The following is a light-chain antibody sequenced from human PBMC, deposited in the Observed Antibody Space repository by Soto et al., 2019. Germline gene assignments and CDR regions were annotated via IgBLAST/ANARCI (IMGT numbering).Light chain of an antibody. CDR3: QQYSTYTPRT. Sequence: DIQMTQSPSTLSGSVGDRVTITCRASQTISSWLAWYQQKPGKAPKLLIYKASTLKSGVPPRFSGSGSGTEFTLTISSLQPDDFATYYCQQYSTYTPRTFGQGTKVDIK. CDR2: KAS. J-gene: IGKJ1*01. CDR1: QTISSW. V-gene: IGKV1-5*03.